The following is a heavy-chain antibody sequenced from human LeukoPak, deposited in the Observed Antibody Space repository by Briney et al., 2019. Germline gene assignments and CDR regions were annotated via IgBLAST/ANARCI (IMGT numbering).Heavy chain of an antibody. CDR1: GGSISSSSYY. V-gene: IGHV4-39*01. J-gene: IGHJ5*02. Sequence: SETLSLTCIVYGGSISSSSYYWGWIRQPPGKGLELIGSIDYSGSTYYNPSLKSRVTIFVDTSKNQFSLKLSSVTAADTAVYYCARHLVVAARPNWFDPWGQGTLVTVSS. CDR3: ARHLVVAARPNWFDP. CDR2: IDYSGST. D-gene: IGHD2-15*01.